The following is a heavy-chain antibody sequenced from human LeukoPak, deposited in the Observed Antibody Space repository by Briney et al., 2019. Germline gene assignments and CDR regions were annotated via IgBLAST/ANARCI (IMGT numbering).Heavy chain of an antibody. J-gene: IGHJ4*02. D-gene: IGHD3-10*01. CDR1: GGSVSSGSYY. V-gene: IGHV4-61*01. CDR2: IYYSGST. Sequence: SETLSLACTVSGGSVSSGSYYWSWIRQPPGKGLEWIGYIYYSGSTNYNPSLKSRVTISVDTSKNQFSLKLSSVTAADTAVYYCARDLHGSGILHYWGQGTLVTVSS. CDR3: ARDLHGSGILHY.